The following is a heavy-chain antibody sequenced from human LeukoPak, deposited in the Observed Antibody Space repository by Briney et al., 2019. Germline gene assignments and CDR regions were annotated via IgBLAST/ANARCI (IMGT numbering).Heavy chain of an antibody. V-gene: IGHV3-23*01. CDR1: GFTFNSYA. D-gene: IGHD2-15*01. J-gene: IGHJ4*02. CDR2: IFGSGGSP. CDR3: GKTTVGYSSGRYPGWPVDY. Sequence: GGSLRLSCAASGFTFNSYAMYWVRQAPGKGLEWISGIFGSGGSPHYAVSVKGRFTISRDNSQEIVYLQLDSLRVEDTALYYCGKTTVGYSSGRYPGWPVDYWGQGALVTVSS.